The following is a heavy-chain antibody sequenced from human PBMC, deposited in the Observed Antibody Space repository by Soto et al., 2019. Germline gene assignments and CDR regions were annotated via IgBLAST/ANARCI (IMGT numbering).Heavy chain of an antibody. CDR2: IWNDGSRE. J-gene: IGHJ5*02. D-gene: IGHD4-17*01. CDR3: ARDDDYDANALDL. CDR1: GFTFSRYG. V-gene: IGHV3-33*02. Sequence: HPGGSLRLSCAASGFTFSRYGMHWVRQAPGKGLEWVGVIWNDGSREYYVDSAKGRFTISRDNSKNTLFLEMNSLRAEDTAVYYCARDDDYDANALDLWGQGTLVTVSS.